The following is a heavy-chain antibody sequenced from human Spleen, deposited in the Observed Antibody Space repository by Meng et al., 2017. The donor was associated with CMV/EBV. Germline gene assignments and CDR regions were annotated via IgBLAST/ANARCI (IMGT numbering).Heavy chain of an antibody. J-gene: IGHJ5*02. CDR1: GGSISSGGYS. CDR3: AREGSSNWFDP. D-gene: IGHD6-6*01. V-gene: IGHV4-31*03. Sequence: CTFSGGSISSGGYSWRWIRQPPGKSLEWIGYIYYSGSTYCNPSLKSRVTISVDTSKNQFSLNLSSVTAADTAVYYCAREGSSNWFDPWGQGTLVTVSS. CDR2: IYYSGST.